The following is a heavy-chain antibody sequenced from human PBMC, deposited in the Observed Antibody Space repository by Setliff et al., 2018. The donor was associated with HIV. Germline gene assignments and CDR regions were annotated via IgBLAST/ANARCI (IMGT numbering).Heavy chain of an antibody. CDR2: IYYSGRT. CDR1: GYSISSGSY. Sequence: SETLSLTCTVSGYSISSGSYWGWIRQPPGKGREWIGSIYYSGRTYYNPSLKSRVTISVDTYKHQFSLKLSSVTAADTAVYYCARVGWDYYDSSGVGEFDYWGQGTLVTVSS. CDR3: ARVGWDYYDSSGVGEFDY. D-gene: IGHD3-22*01. V-gene: IGHV4-38-2*02. J-gene: IGHJ4*02.